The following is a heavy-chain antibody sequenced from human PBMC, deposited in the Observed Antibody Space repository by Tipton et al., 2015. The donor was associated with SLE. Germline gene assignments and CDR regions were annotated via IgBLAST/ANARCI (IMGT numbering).Heavy chain of an antibody. CDR1: GDSISGHY. D-gene: IGHD6-19*01. V-gene: IGHV4-59*11. Sequence: TLSLTCTVSGDSISGHYWSWIRQPPGKGLEYIGYIYYSGGTNHNPSLNNRVTISVDRSNNQFSLKLSSVTPADTAVYYCARDAAVAGHFDYWGQGKLVTVSS. J-gene: IGHJ4*02. CDR3: ARDAAVAGHFDY. CDR2: IYYSGGT.